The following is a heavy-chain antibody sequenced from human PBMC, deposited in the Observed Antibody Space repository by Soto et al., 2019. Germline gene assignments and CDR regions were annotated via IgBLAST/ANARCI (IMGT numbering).Heavy chain of an antibody. CDR1: GFTFSSYG. J-gene: IGHJ6*02. CDR3: AKEHIVVVTVNYGMDV. D-gene: IGHD2-21*02. Sequence: GGSLRLSCAASGFTFSSYGMHWVRQAPGKGLEWVAVISYDGSNKYYADSVKGRFTISRDNSKNTLYLQMNSLRAEDTAVYYCAKEHIVVVTVNYGMDVWGQGTTVTVSS. CDR2: ISYDGSNK. V-gene: IGHV3-30*18.